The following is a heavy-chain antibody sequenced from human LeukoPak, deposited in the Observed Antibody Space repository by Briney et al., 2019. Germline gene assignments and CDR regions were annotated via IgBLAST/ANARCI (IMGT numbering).Heavy chain of an antibody. CDR3: AREDSIAAAGGFDY. D-gene: IGHD6-13*01. V-gene: IGHV4-59*01. Sequence: NSSETLSLTCTVSGGSISSYYWSWIRQPPGKGLEWIGYIYYSGSTNYNPSLKSRVTISVDTSKNQFSLKLSSVTAADTAVYYCAREDSIAAAGGFDYWGQGTLVTVSS. CDR1: GGSISSYY. CDR2: IYYSGST. J-gene: IGHJ4*02.